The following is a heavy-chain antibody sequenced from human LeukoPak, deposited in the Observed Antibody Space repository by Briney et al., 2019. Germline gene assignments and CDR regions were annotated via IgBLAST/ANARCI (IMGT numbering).Heavy chain of an antibody. CDR1: GITVSSNY. V-gene: IGHV3-66*01. CDR2: IYSGGGT. D-gene: IGHD1/OR15-1a*01. Sequence: PGGSLRLSCAASGITVSSNYMSWVRQAPGKRLEWVSVIYSGGGTYYADSVRGRFTISRDNYKNTLSLQMNSLRAEDTAVYYCARDEEQAFDIWGQGTMVTVSS. J-gene: IGHJ3*02. CDR3: ARDEEQAFDI.